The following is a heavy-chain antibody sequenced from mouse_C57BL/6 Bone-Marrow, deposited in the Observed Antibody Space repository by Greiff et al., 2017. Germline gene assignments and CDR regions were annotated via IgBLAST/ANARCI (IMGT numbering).Heavy chain of an antibody. D-gene: IGHD1-1*01. CDR1: GFTFTDYY. CDR3: ARYKYYGSSYDWYFDV. J-gene: IGHJ1*03. Sequence: EVKLQESGGGLVQPGGSLSLSCAASGFTFTDYYMSWVRQPPGKALEWLGFIRNKANGYTTEYSASVKGRFTISRDNSQSILYLQMNALRAEDSATYYWARYKYYGSSYDWYFDVWGTGTTVTVSS. CDR2: IRNKANGYTT. V-gene: IGHV7-3*01.